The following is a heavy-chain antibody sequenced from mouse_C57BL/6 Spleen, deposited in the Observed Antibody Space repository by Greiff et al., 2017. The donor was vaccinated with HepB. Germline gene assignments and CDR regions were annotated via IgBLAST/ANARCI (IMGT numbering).Heavy chain of an antibody. CDR2: IHPNSGST. Sequence: VQLQQSGAELVKPGASVKLSCKASGYTFTSYWMHWVKQRPGQGLEWIGMIHPNSGSTNYNEKFKSKATLTVDKSSSTAYMQLSSLTSEDSAVYYCGSYGNYGYFDVWGTGTTVTVSS. V-gene: IGHV1-64*01. CDR1: GYTFTSYW. J-gene: IGHJ1*03. CDR3: GSYGNYGYFDV. D-gene: IGHD2-1*01.